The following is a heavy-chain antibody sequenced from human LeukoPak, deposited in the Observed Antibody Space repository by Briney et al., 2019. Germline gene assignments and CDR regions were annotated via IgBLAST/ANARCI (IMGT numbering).Heavy chain of an antibody. D-gene: IGHD3-22*01. V-gene: IGHV4-59*08. CDR3: ARQPMGGYCFDY. Sequence: SETLSLTCAVSGGSLTSYYWAWIRQPPGKGLEWIAYIYYTGGPNSNYNPSLKSRLTISVDTSKNQFSLRLTSVTAADTAIYYCARQPMGGYCFDYWGQGALVTVSS. CDR2: IYYTGGPNS. CDR1: GGSLTSYY. J-gene: IGHJ4*02.